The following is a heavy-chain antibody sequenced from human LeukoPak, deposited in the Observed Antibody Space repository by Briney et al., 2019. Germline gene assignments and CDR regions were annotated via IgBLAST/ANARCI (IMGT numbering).Heavy chain of an antibody. V-gene: IGHV3-23*01. Sequence: GGSLRLSCAASGFTFSSYAMSWVRQAPGKGLEWVSGISGGGGSTYYADSVKGRFTISRDNSKNTLYLQMNSLRAEDTAVYYCAKDYSSSLTNWSDPWGQGTLVTVSS. CDR3: AKDYSSSLTNWSDP. J-gene: IGHJ5*02. CDR1: GFTFSSYA. D-gene: IGHD6-6*01. CDR2: ISGGGGST.